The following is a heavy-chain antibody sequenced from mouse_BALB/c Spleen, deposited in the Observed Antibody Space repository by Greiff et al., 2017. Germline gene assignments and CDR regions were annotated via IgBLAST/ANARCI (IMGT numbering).Heavy chain of an antibody. CDR1: GFTFSSYT. D-gene: IGHD4-1*01. V-gene: IGHV5-6-4*01. J-gene: IGHJ1*01. Sequence: EVKLVESGGGLVKPGGSLKLSCAASGFTFSSYTMSWVRQTPEKRLEWVATISSGGSYTYYPDSVKGRFTISRDNAKNTLYLQMSSLKSEDTAMYYCTRDLGRGWYFDVWGAGTTVTVSS. CDR2: ISSGGSYT. CDR3: TRDLGRGWYFDV.